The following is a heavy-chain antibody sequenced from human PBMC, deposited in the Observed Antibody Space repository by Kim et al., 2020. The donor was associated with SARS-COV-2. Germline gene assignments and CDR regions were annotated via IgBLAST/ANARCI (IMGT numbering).Heavy chain of an antibody. CDR2: ISSSSSYI. CDR3: ARVNPYCGGDCYSFFDRVLGPGGGYFDY. J-gene: IGHJ4*02. Sequence: GGSLRLSCAASGFTFSSYSMNWVRQAPGKGLEWVSSISSSSSYIYYADSVKGRFTISRDNAKNSLYLQMNSLRAEDTAVYYCARVNPYCGGDCYSFFDRVLGPGGGYFDYWGQGTLVTVSS. D-gene: IGHD2-21*02. V-gene: IGHV3-21*01. CDR1: GFTFSSYS.